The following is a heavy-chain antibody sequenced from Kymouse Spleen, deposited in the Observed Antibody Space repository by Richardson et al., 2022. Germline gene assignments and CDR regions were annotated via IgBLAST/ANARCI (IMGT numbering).Heavy chain of an antibody. J-gene: IGHJ5*02. V-gene: IGHV4-34*01. Sequence: QVQLQQWGAGLLKPSETLSLTCAVYGGSFSGYYWSWIRQPPGKGLEWIGEINHSGSTNYNPSLKSRVTISVDTSKNQFSLKLSSVTAADTAVYYCARGAGTTRNWFDPWGQGTLVTVSS. D-gene: IGHD1-7*01. CDR2: INHSGST. CDR1: GGSFSGYY. CDR3: ARGAGTTRNWFDP.